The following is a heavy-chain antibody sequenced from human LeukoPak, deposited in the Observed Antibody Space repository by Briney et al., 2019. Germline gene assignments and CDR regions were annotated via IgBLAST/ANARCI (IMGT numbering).Heavy chain of an antibody. CDR1: GDSVSSNSAA. D-gene: IGHD3-22*01. V-gene: IGHV6-1*01. Sequence: SQTLSLTCAISGDSVSSNSAAWNWIRQSPSRGLEWLGRTYYRSKWYNDYAVSVKSRITINPDTSKNQFSLQLNSVTPEDTAVYYCARVLSNYYDSSGYYAGMDVGGQGTTVTVSS. CDR2: TYYRSKWYN. CDR3: ARVLSNYYDSSGYYAGMDV. J-gene: IGHJ6*02.